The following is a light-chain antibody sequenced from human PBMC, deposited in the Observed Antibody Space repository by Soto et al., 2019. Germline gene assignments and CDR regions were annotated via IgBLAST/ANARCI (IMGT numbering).Light chain of an antibody. CDR2: EVT. V-gene: IGLV2-14*01. CDR3: SSYTSSNTLI. J-gene: IGLJ2*01. CDR1: SSDVGGYNY. Sequence: QSALTQPASVSGSPGQSITISCTGTSSDVGGYNYVSWFLQSPGKAPKVMIYEVTNRPSGVSNRFSGSKSGNTASLTISGLQAEDEADYYCSSYTSSNTLIFGGGTKLTVL.